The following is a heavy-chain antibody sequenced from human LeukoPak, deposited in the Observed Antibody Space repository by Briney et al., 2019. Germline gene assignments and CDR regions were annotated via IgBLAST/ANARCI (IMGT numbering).Heavy chain of an antibody. CDR3: AKAHYSVAAAGMSDD. J-gene: IGHJ4*02. CDR2: ISAYNGNT. Sequence: ASVKVSCKASGYTFTSYGINWVRQAPGQGLEWMGWISAYNGNTNYAQKVQGRVTMTTDTSTSTAYMELRSLRSDDTAVYHCAKAHYSVAAAGMSDDWGQGTLVTVSS. V-gene: IGHV1-18*01. D-gene: IGHD6-13*01. CDR1: GYTFTSYG.